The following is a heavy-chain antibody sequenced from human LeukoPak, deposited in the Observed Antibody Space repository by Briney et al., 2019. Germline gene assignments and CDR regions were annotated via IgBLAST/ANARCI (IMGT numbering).Heavy chain of an antibody. CDR3: ARSQYYYDSSGYYTPDAFDI. CDR2: ISSSSSYI. V-gene: IGHV3-21*01. Sequence: PGGSLRLSCAASGFTFSSYSMNWVRQAPGKGLEWVSSISSSSSYIYYADSVKGRFTISRDNAKNSLYLQMNSLRAEDTAVYYCARSQYYYDSSGYYTPDAFDIWGQGTMVTVSS. CDR1: GFTFSSYS. D-gene: IGHD3-22*01. J-gene: IGHJ3*02.